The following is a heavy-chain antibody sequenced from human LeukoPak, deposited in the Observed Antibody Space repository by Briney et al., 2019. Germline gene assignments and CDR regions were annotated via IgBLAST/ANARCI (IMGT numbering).Heavy chain of an antibody. J-gene: IGHJ6*02. V-gene: IGHV1-69*04. CDR2: IIPILGIA. CDR1: GGTFSSYA. D-gene: IGHD1-26*01. CDR3: AREEGATRVYYYYGMDV. Sequence: SVKVSCKASGGTFSSYAISWVRQAPGQGLEWMGRIIPILGIANYAQKFQGRVTITADKSTSTAYMELSSLRSEDTAVYYCAREEGATRVYYYYGMDVWGQGTTVTVSS.